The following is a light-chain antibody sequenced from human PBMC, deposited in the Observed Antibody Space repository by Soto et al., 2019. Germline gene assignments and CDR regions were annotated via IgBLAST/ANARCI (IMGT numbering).Light chain of an antibody. Sequence: EIVMTQSPATLSVSPGKRATLSCRASQSVGSNLAWYQQKPGQAPRLLVYGPSTRATGIPARFSGSGSGTEFTLSISSLQSEDFAVYYCQQYNKWPYPFGQGTKLEIK. J-gene: IGKJ2*01. CDR3: QQYNKWPYP. CDR1: QSVGSN. V-gene: IGKV3-15*01. CDR2: GPS.